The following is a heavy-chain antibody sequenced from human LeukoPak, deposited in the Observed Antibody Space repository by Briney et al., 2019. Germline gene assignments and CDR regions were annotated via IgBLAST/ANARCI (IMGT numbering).Heavy chain of an antibody. CDR2: ISGDGART. CDR1: AFPFSTYV. Sequence: GGSLRLSCAASAFPFSTYVMSWVRQAPGGGLEWISSISGDGARTYYTNSVKGRFAIFRDNPKNTLFLQVNSLRVEDTAVYYCAKGGLTTPLHYWGQGTLVTVSS. CDR3: AKGGLTTPLHY. D-gene: IGHD1-14*01. V-gene: IGHV3-23*01. J-gene: IGHJ4*02.